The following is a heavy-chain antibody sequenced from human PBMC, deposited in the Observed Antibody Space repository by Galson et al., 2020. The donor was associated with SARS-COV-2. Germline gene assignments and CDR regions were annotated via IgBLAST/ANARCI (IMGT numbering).Heavy chain of an antibody. CDR2: IYWDDDK. V-gene: IGHV2-5*02. D-gene: IGHD3-22*01. CDR3: AHRGYYYDSSGYYDSYYFDY. Sequence: KMSGPTLVKPTQTLTLTCTFSGFSLSTSGVGVGWIRQPPGKALEWLALIYWDDDKRYSPSLKSRLTITKDTSKNQVVLTMTNMDPVDTATYYCAHRGYYYDSSGYYDSYYFDYWGQGTLVTVSS. J-gene: IGHJ4*02. CDR1: GFSLSTSGVG.